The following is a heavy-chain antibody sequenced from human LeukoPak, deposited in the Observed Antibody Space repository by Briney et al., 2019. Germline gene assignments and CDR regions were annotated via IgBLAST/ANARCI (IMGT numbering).Heavy chain of an antibody. D-gene: IGHD5-24*01. CDR3: AKAPGDGYNGDEDYYFDY. CDR1: GFTFYYYA. Sequence: GRSLRLSCAASGFTFYYYAMHWVRQAPGKGREGVSGISWNSGSIGHADSVQGRFTIYRDNAKNYLYLQMTSLRDEDTDLYYCAKAPGDGYNGDEDYYFDYWGQGTLVTVSS. V-gene: IGHV3-9*01. J-gene: IGHJ4*02. CDR2: ISWNSGSI.